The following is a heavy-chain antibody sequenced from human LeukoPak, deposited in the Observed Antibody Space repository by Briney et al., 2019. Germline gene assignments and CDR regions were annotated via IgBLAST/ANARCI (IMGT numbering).Heavy chain of an antibody. Sequence: PGGSLRLSCAASGFIVSSNYMSWVRQAPGKGLEWASVIYSGGNTFYADSVKARFTISRDNSKNTLYLQMNSLRVEDTAVYFCAGGMGPESSDYFDHWGQGTLVTVSS. CDR3: AGGMGPESSDYFDH. D-gene: IGHD1-14*01. J-gene: IGHJ4*02. V-gene: IGHV3-66*01. CDR1: GFIVSSNY. CDR2: IYSGGNT.